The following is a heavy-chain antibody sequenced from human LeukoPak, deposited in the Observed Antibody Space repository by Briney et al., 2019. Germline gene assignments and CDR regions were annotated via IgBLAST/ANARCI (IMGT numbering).Heavy chain of an antibody. CDR3: GRHLYGSGSSRGFDY. Sequence: SETLSLTCTVSGGSISSYYWSWIRQPPGKGLEWIGYIYYSGSTNYNPSLKSRVTMSVVTSKNQFSLKLGSVTAADTAVYYCGRHLYGSGSSRGFDYWGQGTLVTVSS. J-gene: IGHJ4*02. D-gene: IGHD3-10*01. CDR2: IYYSGST. CDR1: GGSISSYY. V-gene: IGHV4-59*08.